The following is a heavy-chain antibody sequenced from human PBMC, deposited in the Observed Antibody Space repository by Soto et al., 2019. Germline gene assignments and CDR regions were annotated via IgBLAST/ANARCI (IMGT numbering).Heavy chain of an antibody. CDR1: GGTFSSYA. CDR2: IIPIFGTA. D-gene: IGHD3-22*01. Sequence: ASVKVSCKASGGTFSSYAISWVRQAPGQGLEWMGGIIPIFGTANYAQKFQGRVTITADESTSTAYMELSSLRSEDTAVYYCARDVTYYYDSSGYPSSQAPWGQGTLVT. CDR3: ARDVTYYYDSSGYPSSQAP. V-gene: IGHV1-69*13. J-gene: IGHJ5*02.